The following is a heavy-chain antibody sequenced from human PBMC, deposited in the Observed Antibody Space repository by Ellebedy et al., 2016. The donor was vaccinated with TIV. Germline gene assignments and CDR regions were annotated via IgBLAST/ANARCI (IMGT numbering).Heavy chain of an antibody. Sequence: PGGSLRLSCAASGFTFSSYGMHWVRQAPGKGLEWVAVISYDGSNKYYADSVKVRFTISRDNSKNTLYLQMNSLRAEDTAVYYCAKGRGGSYYSSIDYWGQGTLVTVSS. V-gene: IGHV3-30*18. CDR1: GFTFSSYG. J-gene: IGHJ4*02. CDR2: ISYDGSNK. CDR3: AKGRGGSYYSSIDY. D-gene: IGHD1-26*01.